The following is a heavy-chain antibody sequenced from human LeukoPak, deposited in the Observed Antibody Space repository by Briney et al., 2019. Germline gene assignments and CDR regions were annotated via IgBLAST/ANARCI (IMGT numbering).Heavy chain of an antibody. D-gene: IGHD3-10*01. J-gene: IGHJ4*02. CDR2: IYYSGST. CDR1: GGSISSSSYY. CDR3: AASLWFGIYPDY. Sequence: SETLSLTCTVSGGSISSSSYYWGWIRQPPGKGLEWIGSIYYSGSTYYNPSLKSRVIVSSDTSKNQFSLKLISVTAADTAVYYCAASLWFGIYPDYWGQGSLVTVSS. V-gene: IGHV4-39*07.